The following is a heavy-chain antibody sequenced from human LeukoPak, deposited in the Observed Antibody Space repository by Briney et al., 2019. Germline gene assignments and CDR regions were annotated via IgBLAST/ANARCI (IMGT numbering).Heavy chain of an antibody. V-gene: IGHV4-34*01. Sequence: SETLSLTCAVYGGSFSGYYWSWIRQPPGKGLEWIGEINHSGSTNYNPSLKSRVTISVDTSKNQFSLKLSSVTAADTAVYYCASLKGIAVAGTRGGRRPIDYWGQGTLVTVSS. CDR3: ASLKGIAVAGTRGGRRPIDY. D-gene: IGHD6-19*01. CDR1: GGSFSGYY. J-gene: IGHJ4*02. CDR2: INHSGST.